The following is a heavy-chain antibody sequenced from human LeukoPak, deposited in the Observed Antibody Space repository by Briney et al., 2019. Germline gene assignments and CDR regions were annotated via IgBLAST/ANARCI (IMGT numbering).Heavy chain of an antibody. Sequence: SVKVSRKASGGTFSSYAISWVRQAPGQGLEWMGGIIPIFGTANYAQKFQGRVTITADESTSTAYMELSSLRSEDTAVYYCARTQGGDGYTIGAFDIWGQGTMVTVSS. J-gene: IGHJ3*02. CDR1: GGTFSSYA. CDR3: ARTQGGDGYTIGAFDI. D-gene: IGHD5-24*01. CDR2: IIPIFGTA. V-gene: IGHV1-69*13.